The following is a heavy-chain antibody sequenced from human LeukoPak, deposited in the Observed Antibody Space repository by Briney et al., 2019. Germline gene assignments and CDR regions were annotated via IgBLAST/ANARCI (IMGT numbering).Heavy chain of an antibody. D-gene: IGHD6-13*01. CDR1: GFTFSSYS. Sequence: GGSPRLSCAASGFTFSSYSMNWVRQAPGKGLEWVSSISSSSSYIYYADSVKGRFTISRDNAKNSLYLQMNSLRAEDTAVYYCARGGRAAAAHFDYWGQGTLVTVSS. CDR3: ARGGRAAAAHFDY. CDR2: ISSSSSYI. V-gene: IGHV3-21*01. J-gene: IGHJ4*02.